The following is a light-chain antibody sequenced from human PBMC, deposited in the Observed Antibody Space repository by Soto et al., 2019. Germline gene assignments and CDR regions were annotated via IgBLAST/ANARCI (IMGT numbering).Light chain of an antibody. CDR2: DAS. V-gene: IGKV1-13*02. CDR3: QQFNRYPFT. CDR1: QGISSA. Sequence: AIHLTQSPSSRSASVADRVSITCRASQGISSALAWSQHKPWRPPRVLLYDASSLQSVVPSRFSGSESGTECTLTISSLQPKYSATYYCQQFNRYPFTFGQGTRLQIK. J-gene: IGKJ5*01.